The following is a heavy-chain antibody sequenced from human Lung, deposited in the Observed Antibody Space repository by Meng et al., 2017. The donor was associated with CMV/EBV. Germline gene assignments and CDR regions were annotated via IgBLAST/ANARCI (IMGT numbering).Heavy chain of an antibody. CDR1: RGRFGNYG. CDR3: ATDAVARGDY. CDR2: IIPFLGVA. J-gene: IGHJ4*02. D-gene: IGHD6-19*01. V-gene: IGHV1-69*10. Sequence: SVXVSCKASRGRFGNYGISWARQAPGQGLEWMGGIIPFLGVASYAPKFKGRFTITTDKSTGTVYMDLSSLRSEDTAVYYCATDAVARGDYWGQGTMVNVSS.